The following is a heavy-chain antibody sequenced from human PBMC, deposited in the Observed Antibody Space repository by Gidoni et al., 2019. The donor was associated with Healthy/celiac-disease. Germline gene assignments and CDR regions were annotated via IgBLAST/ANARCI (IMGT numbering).Heavy chain of an antibody. Sequence: EVQLVESGGGLVQPGGSLRLSCAASGFPFSRDWLRWVRHAPVKGLEWVADIKQDGSEKYYVDSVKGRFTISRDNAKNSLYLQMNSLRAEDTAVYYCARVGEDGYKHYYYGMDVWGQGTTVTVSS. J-gene: IGHJ6*02. CDR2: IKQDGSEK. D-gene: IGHD5-12*01. CDR3: ARVGEDGYKHYYYGMDV. CDR1: GFPFSRDW. V-gene: IGHV3-7*03.